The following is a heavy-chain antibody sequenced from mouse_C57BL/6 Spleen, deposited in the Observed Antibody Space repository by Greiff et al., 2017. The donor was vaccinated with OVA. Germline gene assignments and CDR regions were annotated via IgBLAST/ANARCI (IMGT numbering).Heavy chain of an antibody. V-gene: IGHV1-59*01. J-gene: IGHJ2*01. CDR3: ARRDKAYFDD. Sequence: VQLQQPGAELVRPGTSVKLSCKASGYTFTSYWMHWVKQRPGQGLEWIGVIDPSDSYTNYNQKFKGKATLTVDTSSSTAYMQLSSLTSEDAAVYYCARRDKAYFDDWGKGTTLTVSS. CDR2: IDPSDSYT. CDR1: GYTFTSYW.